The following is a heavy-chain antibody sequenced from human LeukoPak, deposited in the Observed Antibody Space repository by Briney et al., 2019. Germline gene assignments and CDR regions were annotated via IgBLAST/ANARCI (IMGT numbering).Heavy chain of an antibody. CDR3: ARDKVTYDFWSGYSHLGSFDY. D-gene: IGHD3-3*01. Sequence: SETLSLTCTVSGYSISSGYYWGWIRQPPGKGLEWIGSIYHSGSTYYNPSLKSRVTISVDTSKNQSSLKLSSVTAADTAVYYCARDKVTYDFWSGYSHLGSFDYWGQGTLVTVSS. CDR1: GYSISSGYY. J-gene: IGHJ4*02. V-gene: IGHV4-38-2*02. CDR2: IYHSGST.